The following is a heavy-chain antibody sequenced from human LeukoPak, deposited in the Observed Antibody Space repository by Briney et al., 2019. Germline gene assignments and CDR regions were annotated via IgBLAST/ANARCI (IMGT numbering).Heavy chain of an antibody. J-gene: IGHJ6*04. D-gene: IGHD3-10*02. CDR3: AELGITMIGGV. Sequence: PGGSLRLSCAASGFTFSSYSMNWVRPAPGKGLEWVSYISSSSSTIYYPDSVKDRFTISRDNAKNSLYLQMNSLRAEDTAVYYCAELGITMIGGVWGKGTTVTISS. CDR2: ISSSSSTI. V-gene: IGHV3-48*01. CDR1: GFTFSSYS.